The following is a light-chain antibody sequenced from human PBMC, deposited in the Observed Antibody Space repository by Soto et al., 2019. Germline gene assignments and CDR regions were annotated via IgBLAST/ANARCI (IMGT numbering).Light chain of an antibody. CDR1: STDVGGYNY. CDR3: SSYTSDTTLV. CDR2: EVS. Sequence: QSALTQPASVSGSPGQSIAISCTGTSTDVGGYNYVSWYQQHPGKAPKLLIYEVSRWPSGVSDRFSGAKSGITASLTISGLQAEDEADYYCSSYTSDTTLVFGGGTKLTVL. J-gene: IGLJ2*01. V-gene: IGLV2-14*01.